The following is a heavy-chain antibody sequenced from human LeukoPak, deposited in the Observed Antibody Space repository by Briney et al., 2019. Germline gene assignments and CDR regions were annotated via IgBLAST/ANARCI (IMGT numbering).Heavy chain of an antibody. CDR2: IYSGDST. CDR3: ARVWGTVSLDY. Sequence: GGSLRLSCAASGFTVSSNYMSWVRQAPGKGLEWVSVIYSGDSTYYADSVKGRFTISRDNSKNTLYLQMNSLRAEDTAVYFCARVWGTVSLDYWGQGTLVTVSS. D-gene: IGHD3-16*01. J-gene: IGHJ4*02. V-gene: IGHV3-66*01. CDR1: GFTVSSNY.